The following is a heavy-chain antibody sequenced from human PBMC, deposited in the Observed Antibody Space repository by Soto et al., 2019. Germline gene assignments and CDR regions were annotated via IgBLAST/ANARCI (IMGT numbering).Heavy chain of an antibody. CDR2: IIPILGIV. Sequence: ASVKVSCKASGGTFSSYTISWVRQAPGQGLEWMGRIIPILGIVNYAQKFQGRVTITADKSTSTAYMELSSLRSEDTAVYYCARDRGYSGYEDYWGQGTLVTVSS. CDR1: GGTFSSYT. D-gene: IGHD5-12*01. J-gene: IGHJ4*02. V-gene: IGHV1-69*04. CDR3: ARDRGYSGYEDY.